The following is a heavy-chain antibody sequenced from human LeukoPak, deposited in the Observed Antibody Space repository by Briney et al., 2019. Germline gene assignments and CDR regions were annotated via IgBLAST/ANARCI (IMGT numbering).Heavy chain of an antibody. Sequence: KSSETLSLTCTVSGGSINNYYWSWIRQPPGKGLEWIGSIFYSGSTNYNPSLKSRVIISVDTSKNQFSLKLSSVTAADTAVYYCAVSEEAFDYWGQGTLVTVSS. D-gene: IGHD5/OR15-5a*01. J-gene: IGHJ4*02. CDR3: AVSEEAFDY. V-gene: IGHV4-59*12. CDR2: IFYSGST. CDR1: GGSINNYY.